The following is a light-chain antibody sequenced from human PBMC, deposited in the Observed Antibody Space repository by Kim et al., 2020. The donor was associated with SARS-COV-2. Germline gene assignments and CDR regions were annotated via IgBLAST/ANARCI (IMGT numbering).Light chain of an antibody. Sequence: QSALTQPASVYGSPGQSITISCTGTSSDVGTYNYVSWYQQYPGKAPKLMIYDVIKRPSGVSNRFSGSKSGNTASLTISGLQAEDEADYYCSSYTGSRPFVFGTGTKVTVL. V-gene: IGLV2-14*03. CDR1: SSDVGTYNY. CDR3: SSYTGSRPFV. CDR2: DVI. J-gene: IGLJ1*01.